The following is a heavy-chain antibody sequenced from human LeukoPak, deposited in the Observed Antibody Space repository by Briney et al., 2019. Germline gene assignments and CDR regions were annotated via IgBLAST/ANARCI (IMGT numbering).Heavy chain of an antibody. D-gene: IGHD2-15*01. CDR3: ARDPGYCRGGTCYGYDY. V-gene: IGHV3-9*01. CDR1: GFTFDDYA. CDR2: ISWNSGSI. J-gene: IGHJ4*02. Sequence: GGSLRLSCAASGFTFDDYAMHWVRQAPGKGLEWASGISWNSGSIGYADSVKGRFTISRDNSKNTLFLQINSLRAEDTALYYCARDPGYCRGGTCYGYDYWGQGTLVTVSS.